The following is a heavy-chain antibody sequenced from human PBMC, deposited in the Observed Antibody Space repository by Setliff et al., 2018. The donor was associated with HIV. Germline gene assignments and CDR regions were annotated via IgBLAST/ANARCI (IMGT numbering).Heavy chain of an antibody. CDR1: GDSISSGSYY. V-gene: IGHV4-61*02. D-gene: IGHD2-8*01. CDR2: IYTTGTT. Sequence: SETLSLTCTVSGDSISSGSYYWSWIRQPAGKGLEWIGRIYTTGTTDYNPSLKTRVSMSIDTSKNQFSLNLTSVTAADTAVYYCASGPYCSNGVCRYSVWYFDFWGQGTLVTVSS. J-gene: IGHJ4*02. CDR3: ASGPYCSNGVCRYSVWYFDF.